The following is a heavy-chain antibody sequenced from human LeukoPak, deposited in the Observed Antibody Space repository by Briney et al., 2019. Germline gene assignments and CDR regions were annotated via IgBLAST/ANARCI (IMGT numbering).Heavy chain of an antibody. Sequence: SETLSLTCAVYGGAFSGYYWSWIRQPPGKGLEWIGEINHSGSTNYNPSLKSRVTISVDTSKNQFSLQLSSVTAADTAVYYCARGARRSGSYYLFSPLGYFDYWGQGTLVTVSS. D-gene: IGHD1-26*01. V-gene: IGHV4-34*01. CDR3: ARGARRSGSYYLFSPLGYFDY. CDR1: GGAFSGYY. J-gene: IGHJ4*02. CDR2: INHSGST.